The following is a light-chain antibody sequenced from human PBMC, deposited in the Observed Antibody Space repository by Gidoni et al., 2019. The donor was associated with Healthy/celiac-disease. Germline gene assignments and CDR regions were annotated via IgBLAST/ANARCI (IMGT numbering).Light chain of an antibody. CDR1: QSVSSSY. V-gene: IGKV3-20*01. CDR3: QQYGSSPSIT. Sequence: EIVLTPSPGTLSVSPGERATLSCRASQSVSSSYLAWYQQKPGQAPRLLIYGASSRATGIPDRFSGSGSGTDFTLTISRLEPEDFAVYYCQQYGSSPSITFGQGTRLEIK. J-gene: IGKJ5*01. CDR2: GAS.